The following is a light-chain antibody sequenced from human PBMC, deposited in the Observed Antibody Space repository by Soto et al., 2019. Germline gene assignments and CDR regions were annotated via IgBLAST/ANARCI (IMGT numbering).Light chain of an antibody. CDR2: KAS. V-gene: IGKV1-5*03. J-gene: IGKJ4*01. CDR1: QSINSW. CDR3: QQYNNYLALT. Sequence: DIPMTQSPSTLSASVGDRVTMTCRASQSINSWLAWYQQKPGKAPKLLIYKASSLENAVPSRFSGSGSGTEFTLTISSLQPDDFATYYCQQYNNYLALTFGGGTKVEIK.